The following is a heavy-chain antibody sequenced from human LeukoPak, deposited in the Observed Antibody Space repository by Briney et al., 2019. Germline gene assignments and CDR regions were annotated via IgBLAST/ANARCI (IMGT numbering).Heavy chain of an antibody. Sequence: GEPLKISCQGSGYSFTSYWIGWVRQMPGKGLEWMGIIYPGDSDARYSPSFQGQVTISADKSISTAYLQWSSLKASDTAMYYCARSLYGVNTWFDYWGQGTLVTVSS. V-gene: IGHV5-51*01. D-gene: IGHD4/OR15-4a*01. J-gene: IGHJ4*02. CDR1: GYSFTSYW. CDR3: ARSLYGVNTWFDY. CDR2: IYPGDSDA.